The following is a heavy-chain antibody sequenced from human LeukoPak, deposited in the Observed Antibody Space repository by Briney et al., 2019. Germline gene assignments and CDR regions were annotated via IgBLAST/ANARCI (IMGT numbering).Heavy chain of an antibody. V-gene: IGHV3-23*01. J-gene: IGHJ6*02. D-gene: IGHD2-21*02. CDR2: ISGRGENT. CDR3: AKDLAYCGGDCHTHYYYHYGMDV. CDR1: GFTFSNYA. Sequence: GGSLRLSCAASGFTFSNYAMNWVRQAPGKGLEWVSLISGRGENTYYADSVKGRFTISRDNSKNTLYLQMKSLRAGDTAVYYCAKDLAYCGGDCHTHYYYHYGMDVWGQGTTVTVPS.